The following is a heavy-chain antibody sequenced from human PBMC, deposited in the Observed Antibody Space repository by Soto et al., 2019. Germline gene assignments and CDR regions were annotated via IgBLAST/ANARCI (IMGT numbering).Heavy chain of an antibody. CDR2: IYHSGST. CDR3: ARRRGFHHYYRMAG. CDR1: GVSISSGGYS. V-gene: IGHV4-30-2*01. J-gene: IGHJ6*02. Sequence: SETLSLTCAVSGVSISSGGYSWSLIRQPPGKGLEWIGYIYHSGSTYYNPSLKSRVTISVDRSKNQFSLKLSSVTAADTAVYYWARRRGFHHYYRMAGWGQGTTVTVAS. D-gene: IGHD5-12*01.